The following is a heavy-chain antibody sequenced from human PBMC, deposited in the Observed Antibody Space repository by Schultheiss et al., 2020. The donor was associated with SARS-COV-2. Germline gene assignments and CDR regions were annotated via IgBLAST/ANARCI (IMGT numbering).Heavy chain of an antibody. CDR2: IIPIFGTA. Sequence: SVKVSCKASGGTFSSYSISWVRQAPGQGLEWMGGIIPIFGTANYAQKFQGRVTITADESTSTAYMELSSLRSEDTAVYYCARGYNWNYSYFDYWGQGTLVTVSS. V-gene: IGHV1-69*13. CDR3: ARGYNWNYSYFDY. CDR1: GGTFSSYS. J-gene: IGHJ4*02. D-gene: IGHD1-7*01.